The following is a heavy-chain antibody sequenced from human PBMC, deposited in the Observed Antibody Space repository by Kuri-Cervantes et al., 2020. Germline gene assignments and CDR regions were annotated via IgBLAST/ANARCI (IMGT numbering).Heavy chain of an antibody. CDR3: TREWPCSSTSCYNYYYYMDV. D-gene: IGHD2-2*01. Sequence: GESLKISCTASGFTFGDYAMSWVRQAPGKGLEWVGFIRSKAYGGTTEYAASVKGRFTISRDDSKSIAYLQMNSLKTEDTAVYYCTREWPCSSTSCYNYYYYMDVWGKGTTVTVSS. CDR2: IRSKAYGGTT. V-gene: IGHV3-49*04. CDR1: GFTFGDYA. J-gene: IGHJ6*03.